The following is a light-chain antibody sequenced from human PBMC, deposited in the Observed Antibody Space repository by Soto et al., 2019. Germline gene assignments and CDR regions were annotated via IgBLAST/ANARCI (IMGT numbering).Light chain of an antibody. J-gene: IGKJ4*01. Sequence: EIVMTQSPLSLPVTPGAPASISCRSSQSLLHSSGSNSLDWYLQKPRQSPQLLIYLGSNRASGVPDRFSGSGSGTDFTLKISSVEAEDVGVYYCMQVLQDPLSFGGGTRVQIK. CDR2: LGS. CDR3: MQVLQDPLS. CDR1: QSLLHSSGSNS. V-gene: IGKV2-28*01.